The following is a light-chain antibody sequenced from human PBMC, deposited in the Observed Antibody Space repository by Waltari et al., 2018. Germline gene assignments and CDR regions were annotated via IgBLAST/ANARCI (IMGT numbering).Light chain of an antibody. CDR2: GAS. Sequence: EVVMTQSPATLSVYPGERATLSCRASQNVNSNLAWYQQKPGQAPRLLIYGASTTATGIPARFSGGGSGTEFTLTISSLQSEDFAVYYCHQYNNWPPFTFGQGTKLEIK. J-gene: IGKJ2*01. V-gene: IGKV3-15*01. CDR3: HQYNNWPPFT. CDR1: QNVNSN.